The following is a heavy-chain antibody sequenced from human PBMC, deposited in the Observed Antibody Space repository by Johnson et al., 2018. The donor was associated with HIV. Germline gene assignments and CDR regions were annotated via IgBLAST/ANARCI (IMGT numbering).Heavy chain of an antibody. Sequence: VQLVESGGGVVQPGGSLRLSCAASDFTFSSYGMHWVRQAPGKGLEWVAFIRYDGSNKYYADSVKGRFTISRDTSKKMLYLQMNSLRVDDTAVYYCAKTGGGAALDSWGQGTMVTVSS. V-gene: IGHV3-30*02. D-gene: IGHD3-16*01. CDR3: AKTGGGAALDS. CDR1: DFTFSSYG. CDR2: IRYDGSNK. J-gene: IGHJ3*02.